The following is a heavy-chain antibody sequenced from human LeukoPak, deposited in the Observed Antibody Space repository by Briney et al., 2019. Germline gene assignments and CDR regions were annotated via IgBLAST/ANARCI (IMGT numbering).Heavy chain of an antibody. J-gene: IGHJ6*02. D-gene: IGHD3-16*01. CDR2: ISYDGSNR. CDR3: VKVVGDGTYYYYGVDV. Sequence: GGSLRLSCAASGFTFSNYGMHWVRQAPGKGLEWVAVISYDGSNRYYGDSVKGRFTISRDNSKNTLNLQMNSLRAEDTAVYYCVKVVGDGTYYYYGVDVWGQGTTVTVSS. V-gene: IGHV3-30*18. CDR1: GFTFSNYG.